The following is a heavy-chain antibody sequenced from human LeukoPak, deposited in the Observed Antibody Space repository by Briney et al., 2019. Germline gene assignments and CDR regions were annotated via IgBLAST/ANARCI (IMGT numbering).Heavy chain of an antibody. V-gene: IGHV1-2*02. CDR3: ARLAGGLYQFDY. D-gene: IGHD2-2*01. CDR2: INPNSGDT. Sequence: ASVKVSCKASGYTFTGYYMHWVRQAPGQGLEWVGWINPNSGDTNSAQESQGRFTMTRDTSISTAYMELSRLRSDDTAVYYCARLAGGLYQFDYWGQGALVTVSS. J-gene: IGHJ4*02. CDR1: GYTFTGYY.